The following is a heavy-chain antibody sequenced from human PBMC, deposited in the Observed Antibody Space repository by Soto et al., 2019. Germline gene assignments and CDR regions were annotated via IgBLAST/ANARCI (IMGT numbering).Heavy chain of an antibody. D-gene: IGHD2-2*02. V-gene: IGHV1-69*13. J-gene: IGHJ4*02. Sequence: SVKVSCKASGGTFSSYAISWVRQAPGQGLEWMGGIIPIFGTANYAQKFQGRVTITADESTSTAYMELSSLRSEDTAMYYCARAYCSPTICYNSDYWGQGTQVTVSS. CDR3: ARAYCSPTICYNSDY. CDR2: IIPIFGTA. CDR1: GGTFSSYA.